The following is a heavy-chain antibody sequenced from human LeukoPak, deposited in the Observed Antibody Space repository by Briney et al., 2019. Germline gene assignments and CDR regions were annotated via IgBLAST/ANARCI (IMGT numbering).Heavy chain of an antibody. CDR1: GGTFSSYA. J-gene: IGHJ4*02. Sequence: SVKVSCKASGGTFSSYAISWVRQAPGQGLEWMGGIIPIFGTANYAQKFQGRVTITADKSTSTAYMELSSLRSEDTAVYYCARGGPTTVVTPYYFDYWGQGTLVTVSS. CDR2: IIPIFGTA. CDR3: ARGGPTTVVTPYYFDY. D-gene: IGHD4-23*01. V-gene: IGHV1-69*06.